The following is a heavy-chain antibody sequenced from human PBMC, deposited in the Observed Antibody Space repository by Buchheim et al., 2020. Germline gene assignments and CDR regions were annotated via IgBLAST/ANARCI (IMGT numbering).Heavy chain of an antibody. J-gene: IGHJ5*02. Sequence: QVQLVQSGAEMKKPGASVKVSCKASGYRITTYSVHWFRQAPGQGLEWMGWVNPRSGDVKYAQKFQGRVAISTDTSVSTVYMEMSRLTFDDTAIYYCARATKLLLGYFDPWGQGAL. CDR2: VNPRSGDV. V-gene: IGHV1-2*02. CDR1: GYRITTYS. D-gene: IGHD2-2*03. CDR3: ARATKLLLGYFDP.